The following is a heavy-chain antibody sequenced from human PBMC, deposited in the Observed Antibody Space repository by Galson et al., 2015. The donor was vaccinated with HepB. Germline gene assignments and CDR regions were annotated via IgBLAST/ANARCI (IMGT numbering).Heavy chain of an antibody. D-gene: IGHD4-17*01. J-gene: IGHJ2*01. CDR2: FIATVGIA. CDR1: GDTFNNYA. Sequence: SVKVSCKASGDTFNNYAINWVRQAPGQGLEWMGEFIATVGIANYAQKFQGRVTITADKSTTTGYMELSSLRSEDTAVYFCARAGDGDHPWYFDLWGRGTLVTVSS. CDR3: ARAGDGDHPWYFDL. V-gene: IGHV1-69*10.